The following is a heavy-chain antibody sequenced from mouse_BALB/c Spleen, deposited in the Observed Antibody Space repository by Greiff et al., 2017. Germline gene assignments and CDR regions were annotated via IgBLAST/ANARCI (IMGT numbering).Heavy chain of an antibody. V-gene: IGHV1-14*01. D-gene: IGHD2-4*01. J-gene: IGHJ4*01. CDR3: ARDYDYDEYYAMDY. CDR2: INPYNDGA. CDR1: GYTFTSYV. Sequence: EVQLQQSGPELVKPGASVKMSCKASGYTFTSYVMHWVKQKPGQGLEWIGYINPYNDGAKYNEKFKGKATLTSDKSSSTAYMELSSLTSEDSAVYYCARDYDYDEYYAMDYWGQGTSVTVSS.